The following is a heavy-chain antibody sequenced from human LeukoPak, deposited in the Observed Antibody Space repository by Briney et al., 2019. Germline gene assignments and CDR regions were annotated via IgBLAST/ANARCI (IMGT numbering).Heavy chain of an antibody. Sequence: GASVKVPCKASGYTFTGYYMHWVRQAPGQGLEWMGWINPNSGGTNYAQKFQGRVTMTRDTSISTAYTELSRLRSDDTAVYYCARSPSWSSSWYDYWGQGTLVTVSS. V-gene: IGHV1-2*02. J-gene: IGHJ4*02. CDR1: GYTFTGYY. CDR2: INPNSGGT. CDR3: ARSPSWSSSWYDY. D-gene: IGHD6-13*01.